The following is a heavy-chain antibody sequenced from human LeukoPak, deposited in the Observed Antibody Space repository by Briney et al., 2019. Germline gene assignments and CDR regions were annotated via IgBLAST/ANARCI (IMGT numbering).Heavy chain of an antibody. V-gene: IGHV3-30-3*01. CDR1: GFTFSSYA. CDR2: ISFDGSSK. J-gene: IGHJ4*02. D-gene: IGHD4-17*01. CDR3: ARGAAYGDYGSIDY. Sequence: GGSLRPSCAASGFTFSSYAMHWVRQAPGKGLEWVAVISFDGSSKYYADSVKGRFTISRDNSKNTLYLQVNSLRAEDTAVYYCARGAAYGDYGSIDYWGQGTLVIVSS.